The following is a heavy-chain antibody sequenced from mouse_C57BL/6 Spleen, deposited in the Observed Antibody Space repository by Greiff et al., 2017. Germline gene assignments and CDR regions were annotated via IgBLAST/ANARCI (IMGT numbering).Heavy chain of an antibody. V-gene: IGHV1-52*01. CDR3: ARSSSYWYFDV. Sequence: QVQLQQPGAELVRPGSSVKLSCKASGYTFTSYWMHWVKQRPIQGLEWIGNIDPSDSETHYNQKFKDKATLTVDKSSSTAYMQLSSLTSEDSAVYYGARSSSYWYFDVWGTGTTVTVSS. CDR1: GYTFTSYW. D-gene: IGHD1-1*01. CDR2: IDPSDSET. J-gene: IGHJ1*03.